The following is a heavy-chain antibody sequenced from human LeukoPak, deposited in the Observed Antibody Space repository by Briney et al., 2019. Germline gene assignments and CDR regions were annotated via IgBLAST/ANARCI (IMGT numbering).Heavy chain of an antibody. CDR1: GFTFSSYA. V-gene: IGHV3-23*01. CDR3: AKEGHDYGVRFVDY. Sequence: GSLRLSCAASGFTFSSYAMSWVRQAPGKGLEWASAISGSGGSTYYADSVKCRFTISRDNSKNTLYLQMNSLRAEDTAVYYCAKEGHDYGVRFVDYWGQGTLVTVSS. CDR2: ISGSGGST. D-gene: IGHD4-17*01. J-gene: IGHJ4*02.